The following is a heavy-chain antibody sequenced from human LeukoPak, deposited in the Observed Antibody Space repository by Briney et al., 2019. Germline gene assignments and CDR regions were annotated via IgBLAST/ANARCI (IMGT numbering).Heavy chain of an antibody. CDR1: GFTFSSYS. J-gene: IGHJ4*02. CDR3: ARDFYGDFDF. D-gene: IGHD4-17*01. V-gene: IGHV3-7*04. Sequence: GGSLRLSCAASGFTFSSYSMSWVRQAPGKGLEWVANIKQDGSEKYYVVSVEGRFTVSRDNAKNSLYLQMNSLRAEDTAVYSCARDFYGDFDFWGQGTLVTVSS. CDR2: IKQDGSEK.